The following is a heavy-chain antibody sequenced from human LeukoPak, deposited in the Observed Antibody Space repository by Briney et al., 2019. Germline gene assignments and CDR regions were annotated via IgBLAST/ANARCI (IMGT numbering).Heavy chain of an antibody. J-gene: IGHJ4*02. CDR2: IKQDGSEK. Sequence: GGSLRLSCAASGFTFSYYWMSWVRQAPGEGLEWVANIKQDGSEKYYVDSVKGRFTFSRDNAKNSLYLQMNSLRVEDTAVYYCARNRDWAFDYWGQGSLVTVSS. V-gene: IGHV3-7*02. CDR1: GFTFSYYW. CDR3: ARNRDWAFDY. D-gene: IGHD2-21*02.